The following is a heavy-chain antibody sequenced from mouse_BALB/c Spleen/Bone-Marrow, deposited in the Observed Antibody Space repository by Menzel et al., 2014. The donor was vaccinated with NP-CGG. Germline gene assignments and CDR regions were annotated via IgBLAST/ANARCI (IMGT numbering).Heavy chain of an antibody. CDR2: ISTYSGNT. V-gene: IGHV1-67*01. J-gene: IGHJ3*01. CDR1: GYTFTDYA. Sequence: QVQLQQSGPELVRPGVSVKISCKGSGYTFTDYAMHWVKRSHAKSLEWIGVISTYSGNTNYNQKFKGKATMTVGKSSSTAYMELARLTSEDSAIYYCARSGYGYDWFAYWGQGTLVTVSA. D-gene: IGHD2-2*01. CDR3: ARSGYGYDWFAY.